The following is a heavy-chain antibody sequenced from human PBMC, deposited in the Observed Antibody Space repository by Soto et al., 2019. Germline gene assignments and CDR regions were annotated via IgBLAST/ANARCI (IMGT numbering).Heavy chain of an antibody. CDR3: ANEDEGGWYFDL. V-gene: IGHV3-23*01. CDR2: SSRSGGST. CDR1: GFTFSSYA. J-gene: IGHJ2*01. Sequence: EVQLLQSGGGLVQPGGSLRLSCAASGFTFSSYAMSWVRQAPGKGLEWVSASSRSGGSTFYADSVKGRFTISRDNAKKTRCLQVNSLRAEDTAVYYCANEDEGGWYFDLWGRGTLVIVSS. D-gene: IGHD3-16*01.